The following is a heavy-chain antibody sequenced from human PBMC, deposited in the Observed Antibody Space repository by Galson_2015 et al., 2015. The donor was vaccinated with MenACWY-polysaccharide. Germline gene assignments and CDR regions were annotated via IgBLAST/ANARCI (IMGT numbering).Heavy chain of an antibody. CDR1: GFIFNNAW. CDR2: IKSKTDGGTI. D-gene: IGHD2-21*02. J-gene: IGHJ2*01. Sequence: SLRLSCAASGFIFNNAWMNWVRQAPGEGLEWVGRIKSKTDGGTIDYAAPVKGRFIISRDDSKNTLFLQMNSLRTEDAAVYYCTTGIYCAGDCYDWYFDLWGRGTLVTVSS. CDR3: TTGIYCAGDCYDWYFDL. V-gene: IGHV3-15*01.